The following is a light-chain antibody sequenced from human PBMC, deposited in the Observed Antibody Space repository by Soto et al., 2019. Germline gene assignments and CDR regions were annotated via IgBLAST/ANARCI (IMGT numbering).Light chain of an antibody. J-gene: IGKJ4*01. CDR3: QQYGSSPLT. CDR2: GAS. V-gene: IGKV3-20*01. Sequence: SVLTQSPGTLSLSPGERATLSCRARQSVSSSYLAWYQQKPDQAPRLLIYGASSRATGIPDRFSGSGSGTDFTLTISRLEPEDFEVYYCQQYGSSPLTFGGGTKVEIK. CDR1: QSVSSSY.